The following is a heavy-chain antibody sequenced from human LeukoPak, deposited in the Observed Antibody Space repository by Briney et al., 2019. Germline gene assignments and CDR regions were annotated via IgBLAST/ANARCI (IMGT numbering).Heavy chain of an antibody. V-gene: IGHV4-61*02. CDR1: GGSISSVSHY. Sequence: PSQTLSLTCTVSGGSISSVSHYWTWIRQPAGKGLEWIGRIYTTGSTNYNPSLKSRVTISLDTSKNLFSLNLSSVTAADTAVYYCARDGDYYDSSGSFDSWGQGTLVTVSS. J-gene: IGHJ4*02. D-gene: IGHD3-22*01. CDR3: ARDGDYYDSSGSFDS. CDR2: IYTTGST.